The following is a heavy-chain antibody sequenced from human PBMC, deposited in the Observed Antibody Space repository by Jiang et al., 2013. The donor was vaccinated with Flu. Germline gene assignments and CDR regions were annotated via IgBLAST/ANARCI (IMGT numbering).Heavy chain of an antibody. CDR2: VYYNGST. V-gene: IGHV4-59*08. CDR3: ARAKNHIVVVSHYYYGMDV. D-gene: IGHD2-15*01. CDR1: GGSISPYY. Sequence: GSGLVKPSETLSLTCTVSGGSISPYYWNWIRQPPGKGLEWIGYVYYNGSTNYNPSLKSRVSISVDTSKNQFSLKLNSLTAADTAVYYCARAKNHIVVVSHYYYGMDVWGQGTTVTVSS. J-gene: IGHJ6*02.